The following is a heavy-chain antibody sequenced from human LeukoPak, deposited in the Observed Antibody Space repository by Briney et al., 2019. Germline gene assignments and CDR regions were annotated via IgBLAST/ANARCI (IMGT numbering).Heavy chain of an antibody. V-gene: IGHV3-21*01. CDR3: ARDGGGNSFDY. Sequence: GGSLRLSCAASGFTFSSYSMNWVRQAPGKGLEWVSSISSSSSYIYYADSVKGRFTIFRDNAKNSLYLQKNSLRAEDTAVYYCARDGGGNSFDYWGQGTLVTVSS. CDR1: GFTFSSYS. CDR2: ISSSSSYI. D-gene: IGHD4-23*01. J-gene: IGHJ4*02.